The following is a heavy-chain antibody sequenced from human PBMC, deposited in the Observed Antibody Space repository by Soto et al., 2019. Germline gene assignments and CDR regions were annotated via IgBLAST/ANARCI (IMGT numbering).Heavy chain of an antibody. J-gene: IGHJ6*02. V-gene: IGHV1-69*13. CDR2: IIPIFGTA. Sequence: EASVKVSCKASGGAFSRYASSWVRQAPGQGLEWMGGIIPIFGTANYAQKFQGRVTITADESTSTAYMELSSLRSEDTAVYYCATTVTPRYYYGMDVWGQGTTGTVSS. CDR1: GGAFSRYA. CDR3: ATTVTPRYYYGMDV. D-gene: IGHD4-4*01.